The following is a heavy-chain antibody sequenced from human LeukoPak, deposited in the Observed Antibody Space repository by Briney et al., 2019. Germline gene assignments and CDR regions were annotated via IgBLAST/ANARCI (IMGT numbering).Heavy chain of an antibody. J-gene: IGHJ4*02. V-gene: IGHV1-24*01. CDR3: ATYLTMIVVVTPGYFDY. D-gene: IGHD3-22*01. CDR1: GYTLTELS. Sequence: ASVKVSCKVSGYTLTELSMHWVRQAPGKGLEWMGGFDPEDGETIYAQKFQGRVTMTEDTSTDTAYMELSSLRSEDAAVYYCATYLTMIVVVTPGYFDYWGQGTLVTVSS. CDR2: FDPEDGET.